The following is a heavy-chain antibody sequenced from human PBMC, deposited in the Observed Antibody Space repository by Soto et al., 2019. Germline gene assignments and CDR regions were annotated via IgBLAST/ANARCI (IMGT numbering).Heavy chain of an antibody. CDR2: ISYDGSNK. CDR3: AKDAVAGTAGYDY. D-gene: IGHD6-19*01. CDR1: EFTFISSF. V-gene: IGHV3-30*18. Sequence: GSLRLSCIASEFTFISSFMHWVRQAPGKGLEWVAVISYDGSNKYYADSVKGRFTISRDNSKNTLYLQMNSLRAEDTAVYYCAKDAVAGTAGYDYWGQGTLGTVSS. J-gene: IGHJ4*02.